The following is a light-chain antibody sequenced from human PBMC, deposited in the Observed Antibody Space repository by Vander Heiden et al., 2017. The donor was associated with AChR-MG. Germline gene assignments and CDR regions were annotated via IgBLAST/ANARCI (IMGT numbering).Light chain of an antibody. Sequence: QSALTQPRSVSGSPGQSVTISCTGTSSDVGGYNYVSWYQQHPGKAPKLMIYDGRKRPSGVPDRFSGSKSGNTASLTISGRQAEDEADYYCCSDAGSDTVVFGGGTKLTVL. CDR3: CSDAGSDTVV. CDR2: DGR. V-gene: IGLV2-11*01. J-gene: IGLJ2*01. CDR1: SSDVGGYNY.